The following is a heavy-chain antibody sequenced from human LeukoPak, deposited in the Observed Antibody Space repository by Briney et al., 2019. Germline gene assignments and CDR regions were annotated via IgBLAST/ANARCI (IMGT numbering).Heavy chain of an antibody. V-gene: IGHV3-30*18. CDR1: GFTFSSYG. CDR2: ISYDGSNK. CDR3: AKQRGYSYGYEY. Sequence: GGSLRLSCAASGFTFSSYGMHWVRQAPGKGLEWVAVISYDGSNKYYADSVKGRFTISRDNSKNTLYLQMNSLRAEDTAVCYCAKQRGYSYGYEYWGQGTLVTVSS. J-gene: IGHJ4*02. D-gene: IGHD5-18*01.